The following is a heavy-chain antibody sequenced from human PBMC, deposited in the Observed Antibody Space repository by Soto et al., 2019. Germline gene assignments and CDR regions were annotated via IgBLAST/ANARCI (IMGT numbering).Heavy chain of an antibody. CDR2: ISGSGGSI. D-gene: IGHD3-22*01. Sequence: AGGSLRLSCAPSGFAFSSYAMGWVRQAPGTGLEWVSSISGSGGSIYYADSVRGRFTISRDNSQNTLYLQMNSLRAEDTAVYYCAKGPELGFYFDRSTYFTNWGQGTLVTVSS. CDR1: GFAFSSYA. V-gene: IGHV3-23*01. J-gene: IGHJ4*02. CDR3: AKGPELGFYFDRSTYFTN.